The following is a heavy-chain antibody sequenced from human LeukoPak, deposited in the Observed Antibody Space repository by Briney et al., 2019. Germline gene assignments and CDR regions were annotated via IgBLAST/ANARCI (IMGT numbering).Heavy chain of an antibody. CDR3: ARSPGGNARTWLDY. V-gene: IGHV1-3*02. CDR1: GYTFNNYA. Sequence: ASVKVPCKASGYTFNNYALHWVRQAPGQRLEWMGWTNGANGNKRFSQDFQGRLTITIDTSASTANIEMSSLTSEDPAVYYCARSPGGNARTWLDYWGQGTLVTVSS. J-gene: IGHJ4*02. D-gene: IGHD4-23*01. CDR2: TNGANGNK.